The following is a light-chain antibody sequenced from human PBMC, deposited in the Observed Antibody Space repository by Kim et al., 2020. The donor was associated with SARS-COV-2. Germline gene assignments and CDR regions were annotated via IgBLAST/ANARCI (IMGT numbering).Light chain of an antibody. CDR2: GNS. CDR1: SSNIGAGYD. J-gene: IGLJ1*01. Sequence: QSVLTQTPSVSGAPGQRVTISCTGSSSNIGAGYDLHVYQQLPGTAPKPLIYGNSNRPSGVPDRFSGSKSGTSASLAITGLQAEDEADYYCQSYDSSLSGSGVFGTGTKVTVL. CDR3: QSYDSSLSGSGV. V-gene: IGLV1-40*01.